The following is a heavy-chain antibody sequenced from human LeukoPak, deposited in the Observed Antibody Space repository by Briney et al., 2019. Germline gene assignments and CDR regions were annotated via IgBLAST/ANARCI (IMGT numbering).Heavy chain of an antibody. D-gene: IGHD2-21*02. V-gene: IGHV4-39*01. CDR2: VYYSGTT. J-gene: IGHJ4*02. Sequence: PGGSLRLSCAASGFTFSSYTMNWVRQPPGKGLEWIATVYYSGTTYYNAPLKSRVTISVDTSKNQFSLKLSSVTAADTAVYYCARYVVVTTKYYFDYWGQGALVTVSS. CDR1: GFTFSSYT. CDR3: ARYVVVTTKYYFDY.